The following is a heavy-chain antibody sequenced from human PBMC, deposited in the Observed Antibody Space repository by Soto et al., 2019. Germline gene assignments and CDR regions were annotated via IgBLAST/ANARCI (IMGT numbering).Heavy chain of an antibody. J-gene: IGHJ4*02. Sequence: GGPLRLSCSASGFTFSSYAMSWVRQAPGKGLEWVSAISGSGGSTYYADSVKGRFTISRDNSKNTLYLQMNSLRAEDTAVYYCARERVLDYDSRGYADYWGQGTLVTVSS. V-gene: IGHV3-23*01. D-gene: IGHD3-22*01. CDR2: ISGSGGST. CDR3: ARERVLDYDSRGYADY. CDR1: GFTFSSYA.